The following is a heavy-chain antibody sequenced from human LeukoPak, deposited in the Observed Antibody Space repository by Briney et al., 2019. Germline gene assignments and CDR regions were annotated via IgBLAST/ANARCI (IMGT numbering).Heavy chain of an antibody. D-gene: IGHD1-26*01. V-gene: IGHV4-59*01. CDR1: GGSFSNYY. CDR3: ARVEVGATTYYYYYYMDA. Sequence: SETLSLTCTVSGGSFSNYYWNWIRQPPGKGLEWIGYIYYSGSTNYNPSLTSRVTISVDTSKNQFSLKLSSVTAADTAVYYCARVEVGATTYYYYYYMDAWGKGTTVTISS. CDR2: IYYSGST. J-gene: IGHJ6*03.